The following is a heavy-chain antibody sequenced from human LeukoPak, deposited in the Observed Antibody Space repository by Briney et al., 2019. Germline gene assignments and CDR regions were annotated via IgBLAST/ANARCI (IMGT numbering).Heavy chain of an antibody. CDR1: GGSISSYY. Sequence: SETLSLTCTVSGGSISSYYWSWIRQPPGKGLEWIGYIYYSGSTNYNPSLKGRVTISVDTSKNQFSLKLSSVTAADTAVYYCARVIRYCSGGSCYAPAFDPWGQGTLVTVSS. J-gene: IGHJ5*02. D-gene: IGHD2-15*01. CDR3: ARVIRYCSGGSCYAPAFDP. CDR2: IYYSGST. V-gene: IGHV4-59*01.